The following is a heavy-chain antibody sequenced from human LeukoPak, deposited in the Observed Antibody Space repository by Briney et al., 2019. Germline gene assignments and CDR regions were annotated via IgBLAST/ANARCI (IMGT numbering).Heavy chain of an antibody. CDR3: ARDPGYYDSSGYYYPDY. CDR1: GFTFSSYS. Sequence: GGSLRLSCAASGFTFSSYSMTWVRQAPGKGLEWVSSISSSSSYIYYADSVKGRFTISRDNAKNSLYLQMNSLRAEDTAVYYCARDPGYYDSSGYYYPDYWGQGTLVTVSS. CDR2: ISSSSSYI. J-gene: IGHJ4*02. V-gene: IGHV3-21*01. D-gene: IGHD3-22*01.